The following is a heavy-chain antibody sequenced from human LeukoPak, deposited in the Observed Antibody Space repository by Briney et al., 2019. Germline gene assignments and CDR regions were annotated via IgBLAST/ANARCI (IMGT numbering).Heavy chain of an antibody. D-gene: IGHD7-27*01. V-gene: IGHV4-59*01. J-gene: IGHJ4*02. CDR3: ARGWGYFDY. CDR1: GGSISSYD. CDR2: IYYSGST. Sequence: SETLSLTCPVSGGSISSYDCSWIRQPPGKGLEWIGYIYYSGSTNYNPSLKSRVTISVDTSKNQFSLRLSSVTAADTAVFYCARGWGYFDYWGQGTLVTVSS.